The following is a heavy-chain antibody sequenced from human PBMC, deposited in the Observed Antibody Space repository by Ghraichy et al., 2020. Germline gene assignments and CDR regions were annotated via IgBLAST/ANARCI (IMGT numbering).Heavy chain of an antibody. D-gene: IGHD3-22*01. CDR3: AKANTPYYYDSSGNYMDV. CDR2: TRNKANSYTT. V-gene: IGHV3-72*01. Sequence: GGSLRLSCAASGFTFSDHYIHWVRQAPGKGLEWVGRTRNKANSYTTDYAASVKGRFTISRDESKNSLYLQMNSLKSEDTSVYYCAKANTPYYYDSSGNYMDVWGKGTTVTVSS. J-gene: IGHJ6*03. CDR1: GFTFSDHY.